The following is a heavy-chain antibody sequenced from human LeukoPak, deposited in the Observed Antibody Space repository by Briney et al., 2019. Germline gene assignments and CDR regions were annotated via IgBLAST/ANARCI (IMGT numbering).Heavy chain of an antibody. V-gene: IGHV4-31*03. CDR3: ARVPVGSDFWAFDI. J-gene: IGHJ3*02. CDR1: GGSISSGGYY. CDR2: IYYSGST. D-gene: IGHD3-3*01. Sequence: SQTLSLTCTVSGGSISSGGYYWSWIRQHPGKGLEWIGYIYYSGSTYYNPSLKSRVTISVDTSKKQFSLNLTSVTAADTALYSCARVPVGSDFWAFDIWGQGTMVTVSS.